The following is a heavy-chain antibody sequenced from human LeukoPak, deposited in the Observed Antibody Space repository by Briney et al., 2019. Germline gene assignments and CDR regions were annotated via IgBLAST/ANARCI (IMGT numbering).Heavy chain of an antibody. CDR3: ARQSARNWFDP. D-gene: IGHD3-3*01. J-gene: IGHJ5*02. Sequence: GGSLRLSCAASGFTFSSYWMTWVRQAPGKGLEWVASINQDGSGKYYVDSVKGRFTISRDNTKNSLYLQMNTLRAEDTAVYYCARQSARNWFDPRGQGTLVTVSS. CDR2: INQDGSGK. V-gene: IGHV3-7*01. CDR1: GFTFSSYW.